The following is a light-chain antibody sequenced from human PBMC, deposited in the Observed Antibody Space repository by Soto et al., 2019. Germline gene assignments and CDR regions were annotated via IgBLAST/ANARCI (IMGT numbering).Light chain of an antibody. V-gene: IGKV1-39*01. CDR2: AES. J-gene: IGKJ4*01. CDR3: QQSYTTPPT. CDR1: QSITTY. Sequence: DIQMTQSPSSLSASVGDRVTITCRASQSITTYLNWYQQKPGKAPRLLIYAESNLQTGVPSRFSGSGFGTDFTLTISSLQPEDFATYYCQQSYTTPPTFGGGTKVEIK.